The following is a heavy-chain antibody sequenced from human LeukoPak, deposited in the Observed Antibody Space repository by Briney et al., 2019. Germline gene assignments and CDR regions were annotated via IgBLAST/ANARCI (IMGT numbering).Heavy chain of an antibody. CDR3: ARDTQWGNSLYYYYYMDV. V-gene: IGHV4-4*02. D-gene: IGHD3-16*01. Sequence: SETLSLTCAVSGGSISSSNWWSWVRQPPGKGLEWIGEIYHSGSTNYNPSLKSRVTISVDKSKNQFSLKLSSVTAADTAVYYCARDTQWGNSLYYYYYMDVWGKGTTVTVSS. CDR1: GGSISSSNW. J-gene: IGHJ6*03. CDR2: IYHSGST.